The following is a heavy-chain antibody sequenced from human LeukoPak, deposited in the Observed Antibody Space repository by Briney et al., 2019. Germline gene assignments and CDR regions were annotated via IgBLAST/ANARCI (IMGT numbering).Heavy chain of an antibody. D-gene: IGHD7-27*01. Sequence: VASVKVSCKASGGTFSSYAISWVRQAPGQGLEWMGGIIPIFGTANYAQKFQGRVTITADESTSTAYMELSRLRSDDTAVYYCARDALRNRHWGAWFDPWGQGTLVTVSS. CDR1: GGTFSSYA. CDR2: IIPIFGTA. V-gene: IGHV1-69*13. J-gene: IGHJ5*02. CDR3: ARDALRNRHWGAWFDP.